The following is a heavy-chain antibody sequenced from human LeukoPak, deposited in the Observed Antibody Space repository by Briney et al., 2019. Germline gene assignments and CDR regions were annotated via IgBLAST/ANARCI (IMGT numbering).Heavy chain of an antibody. CDR2: ISYDGSNK. CDR3: AKARPRPEYYFDY. J-gene: IGHJ4*02. Sequence: GGSLRLSCAASGFTFSSYGMHWVRQAPGKGLEWVAVISYDGSNKYYADSVKGRFTISRDNSKNTLYLQMNSLRAEDTAVYYCAKARPRPEYYFDYWGQGTLVTVSS. V-gene: IGHV3-30*18. CDR1: GFTFSSYG.